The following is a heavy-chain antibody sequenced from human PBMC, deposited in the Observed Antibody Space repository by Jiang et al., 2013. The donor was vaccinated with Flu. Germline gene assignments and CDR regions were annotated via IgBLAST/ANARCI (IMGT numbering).Heavy chain of an antibody. V-gene: IGHV5-51*03. CDR2: IYPGDSDT. Sequence: GAEVKKPGESLKISCKTSGYIFSNFWIAWVRQRPGKGLEWMGIIYPGDSDTRYSPSFQGQVTISADKSITTAYLQWSSLKASDTAMYYCARLKGDMATIFGVVTPHFDYWGQGTLVTVSS. CDR1: GYIFSNFW. CDR3: ARLKGDMATIFGVVTPHFDY. D-gene: IGHD3-3*01. J-gene: IGHJ4*02.